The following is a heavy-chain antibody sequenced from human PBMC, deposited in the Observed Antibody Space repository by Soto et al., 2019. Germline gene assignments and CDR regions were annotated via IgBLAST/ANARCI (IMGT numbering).Heavy chain of an antibody. CDR3: AKDPSYDSNGYPY. D-gene: IGHD3-22*01. J-gene: IGHJ4*02. CDR1: GYTFTGYY. V-gene: IGHV1-2*02. Sequence: ASVKVSCKASGYTFTGYYMHWVRQAPGQGLEWMGWINPNSGGTNYAQKFQGRVTMTRDTSISTAYMELSRLRSDDTAVYYCAKDPSYDSNGYPYSGQRTLDTVSS. CDR2: INPNSGGT.